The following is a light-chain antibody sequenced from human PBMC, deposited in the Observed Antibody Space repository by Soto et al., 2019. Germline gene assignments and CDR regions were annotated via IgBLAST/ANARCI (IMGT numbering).Light chain of an antibody. J-gene: IGKJ1*01. Sequence: EIVMTQSPATLSVSPGERATLSCRASQSVSSSLAWYQQKPGQAPRLLIYGASTRATGIPARFSGSGSGTEFTLTISSLQSEDFAFYYCQQYNNWPRGTFGPGTKV. V-gene: IGKV3-15*01. CDR3: QQYNNWPRGT. CDR2: GAS. CDR1: QSVSSS.